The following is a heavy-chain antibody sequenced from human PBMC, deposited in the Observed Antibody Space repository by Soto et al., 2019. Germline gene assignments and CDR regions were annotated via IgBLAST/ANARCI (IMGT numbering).Heavy chain of an antibody. CDR2: VSNSSTTI. V-gene: IGHV3-48*02. CDR1: GFTFRTYG. Sequence: EVQLVESGGGLVQPGGSLRLSCAASGFTFRTYGMNWVRQAPGKGLEWVSYVSNSSTTILYADSVKGRFTISRDNAKNVLYLQMNRLRDGDTAFYYCTTAAKDYGYYFDSWGQGTLVTGSS. D-gene: IGHD4-17*01. CDR3: TTAAKDYGYYFDS. J-gene: IGHJ4*02.